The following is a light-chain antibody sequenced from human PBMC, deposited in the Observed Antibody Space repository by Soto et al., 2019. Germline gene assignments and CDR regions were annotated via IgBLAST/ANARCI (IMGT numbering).Light chain of an antibody. CDR2: EVN. J-gene: IGLJ3*02. CDR3: CSFTTSSTWL. V-gene: IGLV1-51*01. CDR1: SSNIGNNY. Sequence: QSVLTQPPSVSAAPGQKVTISCSGSSSNIGNNYVSWYQLHPGKVPKLIIYEVNNRPSGISPRFSGSKSGKTASLTISGLQAEDEADYYCCSFTTSSTWLFGGGTKLTVL.